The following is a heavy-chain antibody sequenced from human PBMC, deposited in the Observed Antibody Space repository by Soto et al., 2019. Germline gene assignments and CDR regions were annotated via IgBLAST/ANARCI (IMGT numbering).Heavy chain of an antibody. CDR1: GYTFTGYY. Sequence: ASVKVSCKASGYTFTGYYMHWVRQAPGQGLEWMGWINPNSGGANYAQKFQGRVTMTRDTSISTAYMELSRLRSDDTAVYYCARGRGYYDSSGYQSYYFDYWGQGTLVTVSS. V-gene: IGHV1-2*02. CDR3: ARGRGYYDSSGYQSYYFDY. CDR2: INPNSGGA. D-gene: IGHD3-22*01. J-gene: IGHJ4*02.